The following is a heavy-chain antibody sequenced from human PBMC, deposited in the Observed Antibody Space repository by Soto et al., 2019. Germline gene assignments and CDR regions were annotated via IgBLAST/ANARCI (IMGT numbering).Heavy chain of an antibody. CDR3: ARGPGASGLDV. CDR1: GYTFTSSY. CDR2: INPTSGGT. J-gene: IGHJ6*02. D-gene: IGHD2-8*02. V-gene: IGHV1-46*01. Sequence: QVQLVHSGAEVKKPGASVKVSCKASGYTFTSSYIHWVRQAPGQGPEWMGIINPTSGGTSYAQNLQGRVTMTRDTSTRTVYMELNSLRSDDTAVYYCARGPGASGLDVWGQGTTVTVSS.